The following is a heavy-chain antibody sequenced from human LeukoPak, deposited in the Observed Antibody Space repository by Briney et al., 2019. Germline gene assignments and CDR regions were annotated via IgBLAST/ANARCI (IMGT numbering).Heavy chain of an antibody. J-gene: IGHJ4*02. D-gene: IGHD1-1*01. CDR1: GGSFSGYY. CDR2: IYHSGGT. CDR3: ARRYTNYAPLDY. Sequence: SETLSLTCAVYGGSFSGYYWSGIRQPPGKGREWIGEIYHSGGTNYNPSLKSRVTISVDTSKNQFSLKLSSVTAADTAVYYCARRYTNYAPLDYWGQGTLVTVSS. V-gene: IGHV4-34*01.